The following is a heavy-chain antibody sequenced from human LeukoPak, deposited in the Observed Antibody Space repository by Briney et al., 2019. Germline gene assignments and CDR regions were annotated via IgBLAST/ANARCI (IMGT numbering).Heavy chain of an antibody. CDR3: AKSCKGPPYNYYSMDV. D-gene: IGHD2-15*01. CDR1: GLTFSSYG. V-gene: IGHV3-30*18. Sequence: GGSLRLSCAASGLTFSSYGMHRVRQAPGKGLEWVAVISYDGSNKYYADSVKGRFTISRDNSKNTLYLQMNSLRAEDTAVYYCAKSCKGPPYNYYSMDVWGQGTTVTVSS. CDR2: ISYDGSNK. J-gene: IGHJ6*02.